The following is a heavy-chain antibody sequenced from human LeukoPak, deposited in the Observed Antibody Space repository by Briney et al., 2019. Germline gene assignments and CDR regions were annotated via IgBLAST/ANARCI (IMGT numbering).Heavy chain of an antibody. D-gene: IGHD3-10*01. V-gene: IGHV3-23*01. CDR3: AKLVLPYLAGGTRSR. CDR2: ISRSSDRT. CDR1: GFPYSSYA. Sequence: GGSERLLCGAWGFPYSSYAMSWPRDAPGVRLECFSNISRSSDRTYNADAVRRCFTISRENSKNTLYLQMNNLRDEDTALYYSAKLVLPYLAGGTRSRWGQGTLVTVSS. J-gene: IGHJ4*02.